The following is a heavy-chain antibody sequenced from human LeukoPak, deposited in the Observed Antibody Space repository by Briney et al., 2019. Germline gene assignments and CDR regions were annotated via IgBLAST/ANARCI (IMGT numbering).Heavy chain of an antibody. Sequence: GGSLRLSCAASGFTFSSYAMHWVRQAPGKGLEWVAVISYDGSNKYYADSVKGRFTISRDNSKNTLYLQMNSLRAEDTAVYYCARGKGLVLSYYYYGMDVWGQGTTVTVSS. CDR1: GFTFSSYA. V-gene: IGHV3-30-3*01. D-gene: IGHD6-19*01. CDR2: ISYDGSNK. J-gene: IGHJ6*02. CDR3: ARGKGLVLSYYYYGMDV.